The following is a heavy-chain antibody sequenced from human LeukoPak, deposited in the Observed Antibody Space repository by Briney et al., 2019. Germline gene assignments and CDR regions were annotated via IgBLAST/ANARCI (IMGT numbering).Heavy chain of an antibody. CDR3: ARAVAVAGSY. CDR2: VKQDGSEK. J-gene: IGHJ4*02. D-gene: IGHD6-13*01. Sequence: GGTLRLSCVASGFAFRSYCMSWVRHAPGKGLEWVANVKQDGSEKYYVDSVKGRFTISRDNAKNSLYLQMNSLRAEDTAVYYCARAVAVAGSYWGQGTLVTVSS. CDR1: GFAFRSYC. V-gene: IGHV3-7*03.